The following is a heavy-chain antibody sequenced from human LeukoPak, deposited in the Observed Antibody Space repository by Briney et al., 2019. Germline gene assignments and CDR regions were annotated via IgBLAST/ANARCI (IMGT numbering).Heavy chain of an antibody. V-gene: IGHV5-51*01. D-gene: IGHD3-3*01. J-gene: IGHJ4*02. CDR2: IYPGASDT. CDR1: GYSFTSYW. Sequence: PGESLKISCKGSGYSFTSYWIGWVRQMPGKGLEWMGIIYPGASDTRYTPSFQGQVTISADKSISTAYLQWSSLKASDTAMYYCARRLVWSGYYEYYFDYWGQGTLVTVSS. CDR3: ARRLVWSGYYEYYFDY.